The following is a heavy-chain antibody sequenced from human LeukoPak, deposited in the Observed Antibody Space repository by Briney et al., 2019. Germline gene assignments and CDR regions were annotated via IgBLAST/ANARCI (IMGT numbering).Heavy chain of an antibody. Sequence: ASVKVSCKASGYTFATHHMHWVRQAPGQGLEWMGIIKLRDGYTTTFAQKFQGRVTMTTDTSTSTGYLDLGSLRSEDTAVYFCARDYSWSFDYWGQGSLVTVSS. D-gene: IGHD6-13*01. CDR1: GYTFATHH. CDR2: IKLRDGYTT. V-gene: IGHV1-46*01. CDR3: ARDYSWSFDY. J-gene: IGHJ4*02.